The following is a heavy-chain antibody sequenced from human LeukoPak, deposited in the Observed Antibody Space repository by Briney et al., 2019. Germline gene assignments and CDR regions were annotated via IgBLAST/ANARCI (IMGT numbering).Heavy chain of an antibody. J-gene: IGHJ4*02. D-gene: IGHD3-16*02. CDR1: GFTFSSYW. V-gene: IGHV3-7*01. CDR2: IKQDGSEK. CDR3: ARDLDVWGSYRTPDY. Sequence: PGGSLRLSCAASGFTFSSYWMSWVRQAPGKGLEWVANIKQDGSEKYYVDSVKGRFTISRDNAKNSLYLQMNSLRAEDTAVYYCARDLDVWGSYRTPDYWGQGTLVTVSS.